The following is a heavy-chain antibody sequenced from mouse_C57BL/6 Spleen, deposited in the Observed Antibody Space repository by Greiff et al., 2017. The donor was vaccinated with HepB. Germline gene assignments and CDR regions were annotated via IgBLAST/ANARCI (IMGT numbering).Heavy chain of an antibody. V-gene: IGHV3-6*01. CDR1: GYSITSGYY. CDR3: AREATVVAPSMDY. Sequence: EVKLVESGPGLVKPSQSLSLTCSVTGYSITSGYYWNWIRQFPGNKLEWMGYISYDGSNNYNPSLKNRISITRDTSKNQFFLKLNSVTTEDTATYYCAREATVVAPSMDYWGQGTSVTVSS. CDR2: ISYDGSN. D-gene: IGHD1-1*01. J-gene: IGHJ4*01.